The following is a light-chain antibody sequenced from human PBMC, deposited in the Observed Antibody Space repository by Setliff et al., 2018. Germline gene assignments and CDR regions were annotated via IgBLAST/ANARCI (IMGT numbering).Light chain of an antibody. V-gene: IGLV2-11*01. CDR3: CSCAGSYTSLYV. J-gene: IGLJ1*01. CDR1: SSDVGGYKY. Sequence: QSALTQPRSVSGSPGQSVTISCTGTSSDVGGYKYVSWYQQHPGKAPKLMIYDVSKRPSGVPDRFSGSKSGNTASLTISGLQAEDEADYYCCSCAGSYTSLYVFGTGTKVTVL. CDR2: DVS.